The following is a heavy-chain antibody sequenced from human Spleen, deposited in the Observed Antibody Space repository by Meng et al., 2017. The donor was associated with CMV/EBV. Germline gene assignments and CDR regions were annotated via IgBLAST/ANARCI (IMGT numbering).Heavy chain of an antibody. D-gene: IGHD3-9*01. CDR1: GYTSTYHY. CDR3: ARDNDWGSDY. V-gene: IGHV1-2*02. CDR2: IYPNSGGT. J-gene: IGHJ4*02. Sequence: SVKDSCKASGYTSTYHYYHWVRQAPGQGHEWMGWIYPNSGGTHYAQKFPGRLTVTTDTSISTGYIELSRLGSNDTAVYYCARDNDWGSDYWGQGTLVTVSS.